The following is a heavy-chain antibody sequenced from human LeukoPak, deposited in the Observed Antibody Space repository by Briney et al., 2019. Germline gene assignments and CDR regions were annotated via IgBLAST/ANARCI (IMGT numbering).Heavy chain of an antibody. J-gene: IGHJ4*02. D-gene: IGHD2-8*01. CDR3: TRAGRSISMVFFV. V-gene: IGHV1-69*13. CDR1: GYTFTSYG. CDR2: IIPVFDTT. Sequence: GASVKVSCKASGYTFTSYGISWVRQAPGQGLEWMGQIIPVFDTTYYEQKMQGRVTITADQSTSTVYMELSNLRSDDTGVYYCTRAGRSISMVFFVWGQGTLVTVSS.